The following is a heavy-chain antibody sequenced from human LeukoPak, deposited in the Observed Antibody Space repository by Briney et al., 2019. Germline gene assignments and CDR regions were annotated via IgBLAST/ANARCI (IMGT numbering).Heavy chain of an antibody. V-gene: IGHV3-30-3*01. J-gene: IGHJ4*02. CDR2: ISYDGSNK. Sequence: GGSLRLSCAASGFTFDDYAMHWVRQAPGKGLEWVAVISYDGSNKYYADSVKGRFTISRDNAKNSLFLQMNSLRAEDTAVYYCARGPPIAAAGTWWGQGTLVTVSS. CDR3: ARGPPIAAAGTW. D-gene: IGHD6-13*01. CDR1: GFTFDDYA.